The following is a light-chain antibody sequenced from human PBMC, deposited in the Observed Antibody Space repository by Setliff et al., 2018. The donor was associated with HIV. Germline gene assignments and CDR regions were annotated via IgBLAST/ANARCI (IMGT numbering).Light chain of an antibody. CDR1: SSDVGGYNY. V-gene: IGLV2-14*01. Sequence: QSVLTQPASVSGSPGQSITISCTGTSSDVGGYNYVSWYQQHPGKPPKLMIYEVSNRPSGISNRFSGSKSVNTASLTISGLQAEDEADYYCSSYTSSNNYVFGTGTKGTVL. CDR2: EVS. J-gene: IGLJ1*01. CDR3: SSYTSSNNYV.